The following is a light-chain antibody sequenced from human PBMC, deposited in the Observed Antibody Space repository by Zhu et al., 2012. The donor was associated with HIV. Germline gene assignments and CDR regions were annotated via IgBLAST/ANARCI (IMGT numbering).Light chain of an antibody. Sequence: IVLTQSPATLSLSPGERATLSCRASQSINIFLAWYQQKPGQAPRLLIYDASKRATGIPARFSGSGSGTDFTLTISSLEPEDFALYYCQQRSNWPLTFGGGTKVEIK. V-gene: IGKV3-11*01. CDR2: DAS. CDR3: QQRSNWPLT. J-gene: IGKJ4*01. CDR1: QSINIF.